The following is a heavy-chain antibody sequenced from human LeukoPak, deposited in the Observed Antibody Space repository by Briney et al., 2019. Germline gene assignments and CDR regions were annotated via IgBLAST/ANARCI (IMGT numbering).Heavy chain of an antibody. Sequence: GESLEISCKGSGYLFTSYWIGWVRQLPGKGLEWMGIIYPGDSDTRYSPSFQGQVTISADKSISTAYLQWSSLKASDTAMYYCASGGHAYSGSSPVRYWGQGTLVTVSS. D-gene: IGHD1-26*01. CDR1: GYLFTSYW. CDR2: IYPGDSDT. CDR3: ASGGHAYSGSSPVRY. J-gene: IGHJ4*02. V-gene: IGHV5-51*01.